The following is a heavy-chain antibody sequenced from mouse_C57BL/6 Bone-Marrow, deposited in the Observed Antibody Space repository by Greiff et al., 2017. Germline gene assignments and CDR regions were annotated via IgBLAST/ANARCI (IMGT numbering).Heavy chain of an antibody. CDR1: GYTFTSYW. CDR2: IDPSDSYT. CDR3: ARDSGTTLIDY. D-gene: IGHD4-1*01. V-gene: IGHV1-69*01. Sequence: QVQLQQPGAELVMPGASVKLSCKASGYTFTSYWMHWVKQRPGQGLEWIGEIDPSDSYTNYNQKFKGKSTLTVDKSSSTAYMQLSSLTSEDSAVYYCARDSGTTLIDYWGQGTTLTVSS. J-gene: IGHJ2*01.